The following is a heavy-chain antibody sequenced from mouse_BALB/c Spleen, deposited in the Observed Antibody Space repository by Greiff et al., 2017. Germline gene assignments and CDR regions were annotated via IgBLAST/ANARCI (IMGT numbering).Heavy chain of an antibody. CDR3: ARNYYGYAMDY. CDR1: GYTFTDYW. J-gene: IGHJ4*01. D-gene: IGHD1-1*01. Sequence: VQLQQPGAELVMPGASVKMSCKASGYTFTDYWMHWVKQRPGQGLEWIGAIDTSDSYTSYNQKFKGKATLTVDESSSTAYMQLSSLTSEDSAVYYCARNYYGYAMDYWGQGTSVTVSS. V-gene: IGHV1-69*01. CDR2: IDTSDSYT.